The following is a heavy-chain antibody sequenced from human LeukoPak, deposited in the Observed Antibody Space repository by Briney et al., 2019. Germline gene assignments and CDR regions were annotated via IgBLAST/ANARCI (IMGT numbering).Heavy chain of an antibody. CDR1: GGSISSYY. V-gene: IGHV4-4*08. CDR2: IYTSGST. CDR3: ARGLNDYVWGSYRYALYYFDY. Sequence: SETLSLTCTVSGGSISSYYWSWIRQPPGKGLEWIGRIYTSGSTNYNPSPKSRVTISVDTSKNQFSLKLSSVTAADTAVYYCARGLNDYVWGSYRYALYYFDYWGQGTLVTVSS. J-gene: IGHJ4*02. D-gene: IGHD3-16*02.